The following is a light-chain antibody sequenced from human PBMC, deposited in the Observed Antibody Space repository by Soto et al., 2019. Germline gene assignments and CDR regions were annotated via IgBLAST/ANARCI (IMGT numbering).Light chain of an antibody. Sequence: DIQMTQSPSTLSGSVGDRVTITCRASQTISSWLAWYQQKPGKAPKLLIFATSTLQSGVPSRFSGSGSGKDLTLTISSLKNEDFATYYCQQRETLGPGTKVDIK. J-gene: IGKJ3*01. CDR2: ATS. CDR1: QTISSW. V-gene: IGKV1-5*01. CDR3: QQRET.